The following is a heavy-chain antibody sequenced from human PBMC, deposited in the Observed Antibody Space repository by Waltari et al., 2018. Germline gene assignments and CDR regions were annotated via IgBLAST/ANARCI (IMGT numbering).Heavy chain of an antibody. CDR2: SIPIFGTA. CDR3: ARALFRSGWFDP. J-gene: IGHJ5*02. CDR1: GGTFSSDA. Sequence: QVKLVQSGAEVKKPGSSVKVSCKASGGTFSSDASSWVRQGAGQGLEWMGGSIPIFGTANYAQTFQGIVTITADESTSPAYMELSSLRSEDTSLYYCARALFRSGWFDPWDQGTLVTFSS. D-gene: IGHD2-21*01. V-gene: IGHV1-69*12.